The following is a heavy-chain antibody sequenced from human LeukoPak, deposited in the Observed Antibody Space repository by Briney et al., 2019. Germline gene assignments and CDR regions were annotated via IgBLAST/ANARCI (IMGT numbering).Heavy chain of an antibody. D-gene: IGHD3-3*01. CDR1: GASISSGSHY. CDR3: ARERAYYDFWSGYYGYAFDI. Sequence: SQTLSLTCTVSGASISSGSHYWRWIRQPAGKGLEWIGRIYTSGSTNYNPSLKSRVTMSVDTSKNQFSLKLSSVTAADTAVYYCARERAYYDFWSGYYGYAFDIWGQGTMVTVSS. CDR2: IYTSGST. J-gene: IGHJ3*02. V-gene: IGHV4-61*02.